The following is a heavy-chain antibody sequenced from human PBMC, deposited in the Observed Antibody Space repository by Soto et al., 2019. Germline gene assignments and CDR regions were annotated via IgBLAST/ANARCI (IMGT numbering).Heavy chain of an antibody. D-gene: IGHD4-17*01. CDR2: ISDDGSNK. CDR1: GFTFSSYG. J-gene: IGHJ4*02. CDR3: AKGGNYGDFTDY. V-gene: IGHV3-30*18. Sequence: PGGSLRLSCAASGFTFSSYGMHWVRQAPGKGLEWVAVISDDGSNKYYADSVKGRFTISRDNSKNTLYLQMNSLRAEDTAVYYCAKGGNYGDFTDYWGQGTLVTVSS.